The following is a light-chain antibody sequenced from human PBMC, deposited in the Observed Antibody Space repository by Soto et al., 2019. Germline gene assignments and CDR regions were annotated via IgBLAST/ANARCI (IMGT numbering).Light chain of an antibody. CDR3: QQYYTSPET. CDR1: QSVGSRY. CDR2: GAS. V-gene: IGKV3-20*01. J-gene: IGKJ1*01. Sequence: EIVLTQSPGILSLSPGERATLSCRASQSVGSRYLAWYQQKSGQTPRLLIYGASSRVTGIPDRFNASGSGTDFTLTISGLEPEDFAVYYCQQYYTSPETFGLGTKVDI.